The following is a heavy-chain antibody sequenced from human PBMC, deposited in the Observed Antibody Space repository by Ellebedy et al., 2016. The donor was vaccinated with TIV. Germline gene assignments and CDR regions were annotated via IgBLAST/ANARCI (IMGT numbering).Heavy chain of an antibody. CDR2: IGTAGDP. CDR1: GFTFSSYD. Sequence: GGSLRLXCAASGFTFSSYDMHWVRQATGKGLEWVSAIGTAGDPYYPGSVKGRFTISRENAKNSLYLQMNSLRAGDTAVYYCARAGDSSGRAGGYYYYGMDVWGQGTTVTVSS. V-gene: IGHV3-13*05. CDR3: ARAGDSSGRAGGYYYYGMDV. J-gene: IGHJ6*02. D-gene: IGHD6-19*01.